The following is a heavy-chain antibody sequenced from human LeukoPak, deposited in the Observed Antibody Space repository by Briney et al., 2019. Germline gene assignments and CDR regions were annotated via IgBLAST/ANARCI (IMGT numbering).Heavy chain of an antibody. CDR1: GGSISSGGYY. Sequence: PSETLSLTCTVSGGSISSGGYYWSWIRQHPGKGLEWIGYIYYSGSTYYNPSLKSRVTISVDTSKNQFSLKLTSVTAADTAVYYCARAMLGATRLFDYWGQGTLVTVSS. CDR2: IYYSGST. V-gene: IGHV4-31*03. CDR3: ARAMLGATRLFDY. J-gene: IGHJ4*02. D-gene: IGHD1-26*01.